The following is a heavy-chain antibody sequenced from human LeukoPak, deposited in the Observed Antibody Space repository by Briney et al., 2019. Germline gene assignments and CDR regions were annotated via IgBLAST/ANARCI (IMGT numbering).Heavy chain of an antibody. CDR3: ARSFLEWYGAFDI. CDR1: GGSFSGYY. V-gene: IGHV4-59*10. J-gene: IGHJ3*02. D-gene: IGHD3-3*01. Sequence: PSETLSLTCAVYGGSFSGYYWSWIRQPAGKGLEWIGRIYTSGSTNYNPSLKSRVTISVDTSKNQFSLKLSSVTAADTAVYYCARSFLEWYGAFDIWGQGTMVTVSS. CDR2: IYTSGST.